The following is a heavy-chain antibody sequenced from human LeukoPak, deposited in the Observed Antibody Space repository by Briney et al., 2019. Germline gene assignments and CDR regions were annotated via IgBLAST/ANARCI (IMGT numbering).Heavy chain of an antibody. CDR2: INEDGSQK. V-gene: IGHV3-7*01. J-gene: IGHJ4*02. CDR3: SKRLDY. Sequence: GGSLRLSCAASGFSFSGFWTDWVRQAPGKGMEWVANINEDGSQKYYADSVKGRFTISRDNARNSLYLYMNNLRADDTAIYYCSKRLDYLGQGALVTVSS. CDR1: GFSFSGFW.